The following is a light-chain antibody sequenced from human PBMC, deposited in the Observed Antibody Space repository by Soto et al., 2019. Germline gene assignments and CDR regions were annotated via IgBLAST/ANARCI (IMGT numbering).Light chain of an antibody. CDR1: SSDVGGYNY. J-gene: IGLJ1*01. V-gene: IGLV2-14*01. CDR2: DLS. Sequence: QSVLTQPASGSGSPGQSITISCTGTSSDVGGYNYVSWYQQLPGKAPKLMIYDLSNRPSGVSNRFSGSKSGNTASLTISGLQAEDEADYYCSSYTSSSTYVFGTGTKVTVL. CDR3: SSYTSSSTYV.